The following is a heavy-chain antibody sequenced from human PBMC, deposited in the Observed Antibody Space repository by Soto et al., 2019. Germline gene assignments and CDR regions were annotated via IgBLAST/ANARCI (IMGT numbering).Heavy chain of an antibody. J-gene: IGHJ4*02. CDR2: ISAHNGNT. Sequence: QVHLVQSGAKVKKPGASVKVSCKGSGYTFTTYGITWVRQAPGQGLEWMGWISAHNGNTNYAQKLQGRVTVTRDTSTSTAYMELRSLRSDDTAVYYCARGRYGDYWGQGALVTVSS. D-gene: IGHD1-1*01. CDR1: GYTFTTYG. V-gene: IGHV1-18*01. CDR3: ARGRYGDY.